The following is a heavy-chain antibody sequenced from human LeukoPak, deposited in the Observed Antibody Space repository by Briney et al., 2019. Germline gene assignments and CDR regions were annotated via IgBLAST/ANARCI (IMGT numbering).Heavy chain of an antibody. CDR1: GFTFSSYA. Sequence: GGSLRLSCAASGFTFSSYAMSWVRQAPGKGLEWVSAISGSGGSTYYADSVKGRFTISRDNSKNTLYLQMNSLRAEDTVVYYCAKDLGPYYGSGSYDYWGQGTLVTVSS. J-gene: IGHJ4*02. CDR2: ISGSGGST. V-gene: IGHV3-23*01. CDR3: AKDLGPYYGSGSYDY. D-gene: IGHD3-10*01.